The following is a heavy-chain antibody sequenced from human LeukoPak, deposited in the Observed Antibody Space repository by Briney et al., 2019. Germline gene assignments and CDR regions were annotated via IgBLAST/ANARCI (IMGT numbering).Heavy chain of an antibody. CDR3: AKSRGYYYYGMDV. D-gene: IGHD2-2*01. CDR2: IKSKTDGGTT. J-gene: IGHJ6*02. CDR1: GFTFSNAW. Sequence: GGSLRLSCAASGFTFSNAWMSWVRQAPGKGLEWVGRIKSKTDGGTTDYAAPVKGRFTISRDDSKNTLYLQMNSLRAEDTAVYYCAKSRGYYYYGMDVWGQGTTVTVSS. V-gene: IGHV3-15*01.